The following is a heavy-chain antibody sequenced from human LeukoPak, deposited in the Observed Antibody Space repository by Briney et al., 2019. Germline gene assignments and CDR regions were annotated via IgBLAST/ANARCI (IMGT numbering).Heavy chain of an antibody. D-gene: IGHD3-10*01. CDR2: ISAYNGNT. J-gene: IGHJ6*02. CDR1: GGTFSSYA. V-gene: IGHV1-18*01. CDR3: ARYYYGSGSHHYGMDV. Sequence: ASVKVSCKASGGTFSSYAISWVRQAPGQGLEWMGWISAYNGNTNYAQKLQGRVTMTTDTSTSTAYMELRSLRSDDTAVYYCARYYYGSGSHHYGMDVWGQGTTVTVSS.